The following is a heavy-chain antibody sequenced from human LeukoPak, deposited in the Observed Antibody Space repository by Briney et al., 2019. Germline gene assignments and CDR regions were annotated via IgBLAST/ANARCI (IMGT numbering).Heavy chain of an antibody. D-gene: IGHD3-10*01. CDR1: GFSLSTSGMC. V-gene: IGHV2-70*11. J-gene: IGHJ4*02. CDR2: IDWDDDK. CDR3: ARIRVGGSGSYYKGTDY. Sequence: SGPALVKPTQTLTLTCTFSGFSLSTSGMCVSWIRQPPGKALEWLARIDWDDDKYYSTSLKTRLTISKDTSKNQVVLTMTNMDPVDTATYYCARIRVGGSGSYYKGTDYWGQGTLVTVSS.